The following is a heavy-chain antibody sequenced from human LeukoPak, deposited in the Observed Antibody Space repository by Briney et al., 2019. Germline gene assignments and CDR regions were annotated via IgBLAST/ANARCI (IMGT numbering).Heavy chain of an antibody. D-gene: IGHD3-10*01. V-gene: IGHV4-30-2*01. J-gene: IGHJ6*02. CDR1: GGSISSGGYS. CDR2: IYHSGST. Sequence: MPSETLSLTCAVSGGSISSGGYSWSWIRQPPGKGLEWIGYIYHSGSTYYNPSLKSRVTISVDRSKNQFSLKLSSVTAADTAVYYCAGLWFGEPTPRDYYYGMDVWGQGTTVTVSS. CDR3: AGLWFGEPTPRDYYYGMDV.